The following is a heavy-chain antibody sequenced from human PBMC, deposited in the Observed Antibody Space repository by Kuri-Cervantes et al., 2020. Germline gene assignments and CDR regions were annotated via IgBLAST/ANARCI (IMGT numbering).Heavy chain of an antibody. V-gene: IGHV3-53*01. Sequence: GGSLRLSCAASGFTFSSYDMHWVRQATGKGLEWVSVIYSGGSTYYADSVKGRFTISRDNSKNTLYLQMNSLRAEDTAVYYCARGPSKGWGSYYNPYYYYGMDVWGQGTTVTVSS. D-gene: IGHD3-10*01. CDR1: GFTFSSYD. CDR2: IYSGGST. J-gene: IGHJ6*02. CDR3: ARGPSKGWGSYYNPYYYYGMDV.